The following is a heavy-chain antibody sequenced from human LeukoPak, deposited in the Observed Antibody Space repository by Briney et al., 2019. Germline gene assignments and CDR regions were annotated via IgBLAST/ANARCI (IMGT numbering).Heavy chain of an antibody. J-gene: IGHJ4*02. CDR1: GFTFSSYG. CDR3: ASLSGAGSPYF. V-gene: IGHV3-33*01. D-gene: IGHD6-19*01. Sequence: TGGSLRLSCAASGFTFSSYGMHWVRQAPGKGLEWVAVIWYDGSNKYYADSVKGRFTISRDNSKNTLYLQMNSLRVEDTAVYYCASLSGAGSPYFWGQGTLVTVSS. CDR2: IWYDGSNK.